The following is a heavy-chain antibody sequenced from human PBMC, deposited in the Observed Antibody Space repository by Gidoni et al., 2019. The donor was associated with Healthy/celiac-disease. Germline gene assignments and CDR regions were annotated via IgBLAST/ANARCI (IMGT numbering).Heavy chain of an antibody. Sequence: QVQLVQSGAEAKKPGASVKVHRKASGYPFTSYGISWVRQAPGQGLEWMGWISAYNGNTNYAQKLQGRVTMTTDTSTSTAYMELRSLRSDDTAVYYCARGIAAAGTSYFDYWGQGTLVTVSS. CDR1: GYPFTSYG. V-gene: IGHV1-18*01. CDR3: ARGIAAAGTSYFDY. J-gene: IGHJ4*02. D-gene: IGHD6-13*01. CDR2: ISAYNGNT.